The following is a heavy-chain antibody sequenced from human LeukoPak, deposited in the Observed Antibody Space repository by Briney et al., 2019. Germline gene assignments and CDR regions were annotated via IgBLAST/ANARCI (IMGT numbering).Heavy chain of an antibody. V-gene: IGHV4-59*01. J-gene: IGHJ4*02. CDR2: IYYSGST. CDR1: GGSISGYY. CDR3: ARDRRYYDSSGYTEGFDY. D-gene: IGHD3-22*01. Sequence: PSETLSLTCTVSGGSISGYYWSWIRQPPGKGLEWIGYIYYSGSTNYNPSLKSRVTISVDTSKNQFSLKLSSVTAADTAVYYCARDRRYYDSSGYTEGFDYWGQGTLVTVSS.